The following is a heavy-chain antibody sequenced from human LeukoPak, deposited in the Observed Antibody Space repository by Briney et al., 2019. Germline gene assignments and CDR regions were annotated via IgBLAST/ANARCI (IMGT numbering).Heavy chain of an antibody. D-gene: IGHD2-2*01. Sequence: GGSLRLSCAASGFTFDDYAMHWVRQAPGKGLEWVSGISWSSGSIGYADSVKGRFAISRDNAKNSLYLQMNSLRAEDTAVYYCATEPGGCSSTSCYPDYWGQGTLVTVSS. CDR2: ISWSSGSI. CDR1: GFTFDDYA. J-gene: IGHJ4*02. V-gene: IGHV3-9*01. CDR3: ATEPGGCSSTSCYPDY.